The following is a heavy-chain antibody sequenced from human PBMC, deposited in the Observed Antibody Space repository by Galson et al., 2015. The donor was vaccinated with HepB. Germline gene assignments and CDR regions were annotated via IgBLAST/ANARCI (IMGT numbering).Heavy chain of an antibody. V-gene: IGHV6-1*01. CDR1: GDSVSSHSAA. J-gene: IGHJ5*02. CDR2: TYYRSKWYN. CDR3: ARNRGQYYGSGSYNWFDP. D-gene: IGHD3-10*01. Sequence: CAISGDSVSSHSAAWNWIRQSPSRGLEWLGRTYYRSKWYNDYAVSVKSRITINPDTSKNQFSLQLNSVTPEDTAVYYCARNRGQYYGSGSYNWFDPWGQGTLVTVSS.